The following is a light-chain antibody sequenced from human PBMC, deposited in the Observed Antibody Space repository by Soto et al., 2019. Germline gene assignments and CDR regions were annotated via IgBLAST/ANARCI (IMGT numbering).Light chain of an antibody. CDR1: SSDVGGYNY. V-gene: IGLV2-14*01. CDR2: EVS. Sequence: QSAPTQPASVSGSPGQSITISCTGTSSDVGGYNYVSWFQQHPGKAPKLKIYEVSNRPSGVSNRFSGSKSGNTASLTISELQAEDEADYYCTSFTTISTWVFGGGTKVTVL. CDR3: TSFTTISTWV. J-gene: IGLJ3*02.